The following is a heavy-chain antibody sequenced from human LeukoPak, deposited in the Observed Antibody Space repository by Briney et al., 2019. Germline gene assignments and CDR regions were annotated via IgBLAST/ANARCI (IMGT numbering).Heavy chain of an antibody. D-gene: IGHD3-10*01. CDR1: GGSISNSNYY. V-gene: IGHV4-39*01. J-gene: IGHJ4*02. Sequence: SETLSLTCAVSGGSISNSNYYWGWIRQPPGKGLEWIGSIYFGGNTYYNPSLKSRVTISVDTSKNQFSLNLRSVTAADTAVYYCARLVEIRGVIDYWGQGTLVTVSS. CDR3: ARLVEIRGVIDY. CDR2: IYFGGNT.